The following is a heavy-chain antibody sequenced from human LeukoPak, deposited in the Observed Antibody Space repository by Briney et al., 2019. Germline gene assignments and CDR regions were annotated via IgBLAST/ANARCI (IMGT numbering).Heavy chain of an antibody. CDR2: ISSSSSYI. CDR3: ASGLMVRGVIAYYYYYGMDV. D-gene: IGHD3-10*01. V-gene: IGHV3-21*01. Sequence: AGSLRLSCAASGFTFSSYNMNWVRQAPGKGLEWVSSISSSSSYIYYADSVKGRFTISRDNAKNSLYLQMNSLRAEDTAVYYCASGLMVRGVIAYYYYYGMDVWGQGTTVTVSS. CDR1: GFTFSSYN. J-gene: IGHJ6*02.